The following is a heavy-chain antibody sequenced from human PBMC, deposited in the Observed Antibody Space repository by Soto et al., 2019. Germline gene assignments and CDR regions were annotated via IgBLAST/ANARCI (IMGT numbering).Heavy chain of an antibody. Sequence: EVQLVQSGAEVKKPGESLKISCKGSGYSFTSYWIGWVRQMPGKGLEWMGIIYPGDSDTRYSPSFQGQVTISADKSIRTAYLQWSSLKASDTAMYYCARQSYYYDSSGSNYYYYGMDVWGQGTTVTVSS. CDR1: GYSFTSYW. D-gene: IGHD3-22*01. V-gene: IGHV5-51*01. J-gene: IGHJ6*02. CDR3: ARQSYYYDSSGSNYYYYGMDV. CDR2: IYPGDSDT.